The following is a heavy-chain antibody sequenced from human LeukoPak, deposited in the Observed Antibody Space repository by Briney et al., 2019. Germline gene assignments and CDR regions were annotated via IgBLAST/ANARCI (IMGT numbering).Heavy chain of an antibody. CDR3: ARHHTPGLLSSARDY. CDR1: GYSFTSYW. V-gene: IGHV5-51*01. CDR2: IYPGDSDT. D-gene: IGHD3-10*02. J-gene: IGHJ4*02. Sequence: GESLKISCKGSGYSFTSYWIGWVRQMPGKGLEWMGIIYPGDSDTRYSPSFQGQVTISADKSISTAYLQWSSLKASDTAMYYCARHHTPGLLSSARDYWGQGTLVTVSS.